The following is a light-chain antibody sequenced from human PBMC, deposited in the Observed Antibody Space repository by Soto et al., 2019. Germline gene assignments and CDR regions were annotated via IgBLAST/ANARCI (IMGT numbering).Light chain of an antibody. Sequence: DIQMTQSPSSVSASIGDRVTISCRASQSIYKWLVWYQQKPGKAPKLLIYAASSLQSGVPSRFSGSGYGTDFTLPISSLQPEDCATYYCQQADSFPLSCGGGTKVEI. CDR3: QQADSFPLS. CDR1: QSIYKW. V-gene: IGKV1-12*01. J-gene: IGKJ4*01. CDR2: AAS.